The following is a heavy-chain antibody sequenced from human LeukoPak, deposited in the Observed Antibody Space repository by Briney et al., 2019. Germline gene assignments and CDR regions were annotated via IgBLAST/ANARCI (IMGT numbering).Heavy chain of an antibody. D-gene: IGHD2-15*01. CDR2: VNPNSGYT. CDR3: ARVDGSPDS. J-gene: IGHJ4*02. Sequence: ASVKVSCKASGGTFSSYAISWVRQAPGQGLEWMGWVNPNSGYTGYAQKFRGRVTITRDTSINTAYMELSSLRSEDTAVYYCARVDGSPDSWGQGTLVTVSS. V-gene: IGHV1-8*03. CDR1: GGTFSSYA.